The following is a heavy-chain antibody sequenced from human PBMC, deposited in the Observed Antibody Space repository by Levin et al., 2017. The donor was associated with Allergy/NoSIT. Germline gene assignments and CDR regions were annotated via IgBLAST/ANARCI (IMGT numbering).Heavy chain of an antibody. D-gene: IGHD1-14*01. CDR1: GGSVNTFY. CDR2: IYFNGNT. V-gene: IGHV4-59*02. CDR3: ARHNKNHYVYGMDV. J-gene: IGHJ6*02. Sequence: ETLSLTCTVAGGSVNTFYWSWVRQSPGKGLEWLAHIYFNGNTNYNPSLRSRVTISLGTSVNQVSLTLTSVTTADTAVYYCARHNKNHYVYGMDVWGQGTAVSVSS.